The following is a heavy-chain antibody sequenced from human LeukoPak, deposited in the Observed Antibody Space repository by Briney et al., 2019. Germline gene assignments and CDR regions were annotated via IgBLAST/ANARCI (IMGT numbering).Heavy chain of an antibody. J-gene: IGHJ4*02. CDR3: ARPTTGYSSEDY. V-gene: IGHV4-38-2*01. Sequence: SETLSLTCAVSGYSISSGYYWGWIRQPPGKGLEWIGSIYHSGSTYYNPSLKSRVTISVDTSKNQSSLKLSSVTAADTAVYYCARPTTGYSSEDYWGQGTLVTVSS. CDR1: GYSISSGYY. D-gene: IGHD6-19*01. CDR2: IYHSGST.